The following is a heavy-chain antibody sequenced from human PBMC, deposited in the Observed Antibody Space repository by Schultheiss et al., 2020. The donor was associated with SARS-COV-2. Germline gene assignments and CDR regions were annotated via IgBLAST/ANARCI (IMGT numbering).Heavy chain of an antibody. D-gene: IGHD4-17*01. CDR3: ANLYGDYVLDY. V-gene: IGHV3-48*03. CDR1: GFTFDDYA. Sequence: GGSLRLSCAASGFTFDDYAMHWVRQAPGKGLEWVSYISSSGSTIYYADSVKGRFTISRDNAKNSLYLQMNSLRAEDTAVYYCANLYGDYVLDYWGQGTLVTVSS. CDR2: ISSSGSTI. J-gene: IGHJ4*02.